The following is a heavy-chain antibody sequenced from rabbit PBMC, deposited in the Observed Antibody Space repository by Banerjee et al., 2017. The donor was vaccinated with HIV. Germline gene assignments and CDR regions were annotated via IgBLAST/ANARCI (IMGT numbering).Heavy chain of an antibody. Sequence: QSLVESGGGLVQPEGSLTLTCTASGFSFSSSYYMCWVRQAPGKGLEWIACIDAGDTGNSYYASWPKGRFTISKTSPTTVTLQMTSLTAADTATYFCARNYGTGSYDLWGPGTLVTVS. CDR1: GFSFSSSYY. CDR3: ARNYGTGSYDL. D-gene: IGHD7-1*01. V-gene: IGHV1S40*01. J-gene: IGHJ6*01. CDR2: IDAGDTGNS.